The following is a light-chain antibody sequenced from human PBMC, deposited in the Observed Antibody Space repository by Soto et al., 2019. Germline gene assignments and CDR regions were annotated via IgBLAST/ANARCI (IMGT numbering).Light chain of an antibody. CDR3: QQYNNWPWT. Sequence: IVLTQSPGTLSXXXGXXXGXXXRVSQSVSSSYLAWYQQKPGQAPRLLIYGASTRATGIPARFSGSGSGTEFTLTISSLQSVDFAVYSCQQYNNWPWTFGQGTNVDIK. CDR2: GAS. V-gene: IGKV3-15*01. CDR1: QSVSSSY. J-gene: IGKJ1*01.